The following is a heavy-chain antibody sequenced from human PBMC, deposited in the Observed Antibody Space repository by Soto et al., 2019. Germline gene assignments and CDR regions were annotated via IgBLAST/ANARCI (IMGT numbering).Heavy chain of an antibody. V-gene: IGHV4-59*01. CDR1: GGSISSYY. D-gene: IGHD4-17*01. Sequence: QVQLQESGPGLVKPSETLSLTCTVSGGSISSYYWSWIRQPPGKGLEWIGYIYYSGSTNYNPSLTSRVTISVDTSKNQFSLKLSSVTAADTAVYYCARRYGYAFDIWGQVTMVTVSS. CDR3: ARRYGYAFDI. CDR2: IYYSGST. J-gene: IGHJ3*02.